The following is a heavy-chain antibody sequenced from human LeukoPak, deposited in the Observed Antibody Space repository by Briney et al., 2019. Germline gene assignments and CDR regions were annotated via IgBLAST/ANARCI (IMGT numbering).Heavy chain of an antibody. J-gene: IGHJ4*01. CDR3: AKYTSGTSYRGLDQ. CDR2: IIGSAANT. Sequence: GGSLGLSCGASGLTVSRHALSRVRQAPGKGPGWVSTIIGSAANTYYADSVKGRFTISRDDSKNTVYLQMNSLRAEDTAVYSCAKYTSGTSYRGLDQWGHGTLVTVSS. V-gene: IGHV3-23*01. D-gene: IGHD3-10*01. CDR1: GLTVSRHA.